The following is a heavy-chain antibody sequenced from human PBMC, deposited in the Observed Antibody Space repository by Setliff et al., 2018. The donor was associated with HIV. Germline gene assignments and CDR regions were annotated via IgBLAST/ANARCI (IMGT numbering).Heavy chain of an antibody. CDR2: IHYTGNT. CDR3: AREGDGIDF. J-gene: IGHJ4*02. D-gene: IGHD2-21*02. Sequence: SETLSLTCTVSGGSITSTTYYWGWIRQPPGKGLEWIGTIHYTGNTYHNPSLKSRVTIPVEASKNQISLKLTAVTAADSAVYYCAREGDGIDFWGQGTLVTVSS. CDR1: GGSITSTTYY. V-gene: IGHV4-39*02.